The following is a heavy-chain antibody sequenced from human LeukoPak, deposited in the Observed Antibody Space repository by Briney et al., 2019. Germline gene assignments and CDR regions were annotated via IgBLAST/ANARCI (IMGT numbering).Heavy chain of an antibody. Sequence: PGGSLRLSCAASGFTFSSYAMSWLRQAPGKGLEWVSTISGSGGSTYYADSVKGRFTISRDNSKNTLYLQMNSLRVEDTAIYNCAKDQRSISYSPWGQGTLVTVSS. CDR3: AKDQRSISYSP. CDR2: ISGSGGST. V-gene: IGHV3-23*01. J-gene: IGHJ5*02. CDR1: GFTFSSYA. D-gene: IGHD4-11*01.